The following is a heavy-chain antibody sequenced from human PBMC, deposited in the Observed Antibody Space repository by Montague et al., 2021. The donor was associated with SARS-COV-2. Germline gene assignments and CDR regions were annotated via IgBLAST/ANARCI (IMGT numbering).Heavy chain of an antibody. Sequence: PAPVKPTQTLTLTCTFSGFSLSSSGVAVGWIRQPPGKALEWLALIYWDDDKRYSPNLKSRLTITKDTSKNQVVLEMTNMDPVDTATYYCAQSLPTLFGGYNWFDPWGQGALVTVSS. CDR2: IYWDDDK. CDR3: AQSLPTLFGGYNWFDP. CDR1: GFSLSSSGVA. V-gene: IGHV2-5*02. D-gene: IGHD6-25*01. J-gene: IGHJ5*02.